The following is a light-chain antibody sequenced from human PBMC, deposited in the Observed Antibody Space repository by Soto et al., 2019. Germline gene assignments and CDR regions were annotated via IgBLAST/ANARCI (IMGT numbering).Light chain of an antibody. J-gene: IGKJ1*01. CDR2: DAS. V-gene: IGKV1-5*01. Sequence: DIQMTQSPSTLSASAGDRVTITCRASQRISNWLALYQQKPRKAPKLLIYDASSLESGVPSRFSGSGSETEITLATSSLQPDDFATFFCQQYNISWTFGQGTKVDI. CDR1: QRISNW. CDR3: QQYNISWT.